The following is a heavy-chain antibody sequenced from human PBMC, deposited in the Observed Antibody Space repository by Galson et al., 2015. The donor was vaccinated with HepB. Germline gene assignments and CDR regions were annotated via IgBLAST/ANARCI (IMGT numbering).Heavy chain of an antibody. D-gene: IGHD2-21*01. Sequence: SVKVSCKASGYTFTGYYMHWVRQAPGQGLEWMGWINPNSGVTNYAQRFQGRVTMTRDTSISTAYMDLNRLRSDDTAVYFCARDGPHVDLVVAFFDYWGQGTQVTVSS. J-gene: IGHJ4*02. CDR2: INPNSGVT. V-gene: IGHV1-2*02. CDR1: GYTFTGYY. CDR3: ARDGPHVDLVVAFFDY.